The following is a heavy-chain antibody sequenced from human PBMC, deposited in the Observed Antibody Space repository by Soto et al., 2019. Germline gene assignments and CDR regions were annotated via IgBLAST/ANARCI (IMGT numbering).Heavy chain of an antibody. Sequence: PGESLKTSRKGSGYSLTSYWIGWVRQMPGKGLEWMGIIYPGDSDTRSSPSFQGQVTISANKSTSTAYLQWSSLKASDTAMYYCARLDTVTTRIGGYYYYGMDVWGQGTTVTVSS. CDR1: GYSLTSYW. CDR3: ARLDTVTTRIGGYYYYGMDV. D-gene: IGHD4-4*01. J-gene: IGHJ6*02. CDR2: IYPGDSDT. V-gene: IGHV5-51*01.